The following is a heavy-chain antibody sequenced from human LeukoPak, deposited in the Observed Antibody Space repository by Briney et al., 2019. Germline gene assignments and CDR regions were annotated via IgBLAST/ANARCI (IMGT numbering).Heavy chain of an antibody. CDR2: ISGSGGST. CDR1: GFTFSSYA. Sequence: GGSLRLSCAASGFTFSSYAMSWVRQAPGKGLGWVSAISGSGGSTYYADSVKGRFTISRDNSKNTLYLQMNSLRAEDTAVYYCAKGDDGYSRYNWFDPWGQGTLVTVSS. V-gene: IGHV3-23*01. D-gene: IGHD5-18*01. CDR3: AKGDDGYSRYNWFDP. J-gene: IGHJ5*02.